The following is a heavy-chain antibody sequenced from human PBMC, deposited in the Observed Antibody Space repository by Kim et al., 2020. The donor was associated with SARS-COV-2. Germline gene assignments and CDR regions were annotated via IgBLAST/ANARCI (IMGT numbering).Heavy chain of an antibody. J-gene: IGHJ6*02. Sequence: GGSLRLSCAASGFTFSSYGMHWVRQAPGKGLEWVAVISYDGSNKYYADSVKGRFTISSDNSKNTLYLQMNSLRAEDTAVYYCARCLGGDYVRYYYYYGMDVWGQGTTVTVSS. D-gene: IGHD4-17*01. CDR1: GFTFSSYG. V-gene: IGHV3-33*05. CDR3: ARCLGGDYVRYYYYYGMDV. CDR2: ISYDGSNK.